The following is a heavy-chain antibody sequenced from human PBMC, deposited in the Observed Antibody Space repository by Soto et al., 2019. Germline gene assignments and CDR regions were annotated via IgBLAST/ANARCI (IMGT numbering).Heavy chain of an antibody. Sequence: GASVKVSCKASGYTFTGYYMHWVRQAPGQGLEWMGWINPNSGGTNYAQKFQGWVTMTRDTSISTAYMELSRLRSDDTAVYYCARALTMVRGVPYYYYGMDVWGQGTKVTVSS. CDR2: INPNSGGT. CDR1: GYTFTGYY. V-gene: IGHV1-2*04. J-gene: IGHJ6*02. CDR3: ARALTMVRGVPYYYYGMDV. D-gene: IGHD3-10*01.